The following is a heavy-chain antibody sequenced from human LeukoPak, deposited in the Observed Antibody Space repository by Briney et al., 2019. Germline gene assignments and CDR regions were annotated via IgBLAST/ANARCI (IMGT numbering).Heavy chain of an antibody. Sequence: SETLSLTCAVSGGSFSGYYWSWIRQPPGKGLEWIREINHSGSTNYNPSLKSRVTISVDTSKNQFSLKLSSVTAADTAVYYCARGHWRVRGLGGSDFDYWGQGSLVTVSS. J-gene: IGHJ4*02. D-gene: IGHD2-15*01. CDR1: GGSFSGYY. V-gene: IGHV4-34*01. CDR2: INHSGST. CDR3: ARGHWRVRGLGGSDFDY.